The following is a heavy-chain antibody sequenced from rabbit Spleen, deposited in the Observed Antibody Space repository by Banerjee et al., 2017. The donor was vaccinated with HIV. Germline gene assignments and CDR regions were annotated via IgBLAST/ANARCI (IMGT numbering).Heavy chain of an antibody. J-gene: IGHJ4*01. CDR2: INMFTAKS. V-gene: IGHV1S45*01. Sequence: QEQLEESGGDLVKPEGSLTLTCTASGFSFSSSYWTCWVRQAPGKGLEWIACINMFTAKSVYASWAKGRFIMSRPSSTTVTLQMTSLTVADTATYFCARDLVAVIGWNFNLWGPGTLVTVS. CDR3: ARDLVAVIGWNFNL. D-gene: IGHD1-1*01. CDR1: GFSFSSSYW.